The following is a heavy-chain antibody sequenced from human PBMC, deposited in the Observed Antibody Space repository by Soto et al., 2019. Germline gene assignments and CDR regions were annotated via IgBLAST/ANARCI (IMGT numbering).Heavy chain of an antibody. CDR1: GYTFTGYA. CDR3: ARAVAVPADFDY. V-gene: IGHV1-3*05. CDR2: INADNGNT. D-gene: IGHD5-12*01. J-gene: IGHJ4*02. Sequence: QVQLVQSGAEEKKPGASVKVSCKASGYTFTGYAMHWVRPAPGQRLDWMGWINADNGNTKYSQKFQGRVTITRDTSASAAYMELSSLSSEDTAVYYCARAVAVPADFDYWGQGTLVTVSS.